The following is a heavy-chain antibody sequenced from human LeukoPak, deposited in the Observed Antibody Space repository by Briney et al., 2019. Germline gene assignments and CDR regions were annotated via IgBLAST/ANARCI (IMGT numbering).Heavy chain of an antibody. Sequence: SETLSLTCAVSGGSISSGGYSWSWIRQPPGKGLEWIGYIYHSGSTYYNPSLKSRVTISVDRSKNQFSLKLSSVPAADTAVYYCARVDYYGSGSYYSYWFDPWGQGTLVTVSS. CDR1: GGSISSGGYS. J-gene: IGHJ5*02. CDR3: ARVDYYGSGSYYSYWFDP. V-gene: IGHV4-30-2*01. D-gene: IGHD3-10*01. CDR2: IYHSGST.